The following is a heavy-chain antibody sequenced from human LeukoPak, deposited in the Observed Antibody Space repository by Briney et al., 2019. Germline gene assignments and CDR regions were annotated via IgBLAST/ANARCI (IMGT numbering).Heavy chain of an antibody. CDR2: ISAYNGNT. V-gene: IGHV1-18*04. CDR3: ASGDGGNSPYYYYGMDV. CDR1: GHTFTSYG. D-gene: IGHD4-23*01. J-gene: IGHJ6*02. Sequence: ASVKVSCKASGHTFTSYGISWVRQAPGQGLEWMGWISAYNGNTNYAQKLQDRVTMTTDTSTSTAYMELRSLRSDDTAVYYCASGDGGNSPYYYYGMDVWGQGTTVTVSS.